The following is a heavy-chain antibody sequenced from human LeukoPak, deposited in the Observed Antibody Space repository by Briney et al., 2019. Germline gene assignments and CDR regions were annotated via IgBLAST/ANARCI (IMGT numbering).Heavy chain of an antibody. J-gene: IGHJ4*02. CDR1: GYTCTVYY. CDR2: INPNSGGT. Sequence: ASVKVSCKSSGYTCTVYYMRWVRQAPGQGLGWMGWINPNSGGTNYAQKFQGRVTMTRDTSISTAYMELSRLRSDDTAVYYCARDLGYYDSSGPYWGQGTLVTASS. CDR3: ARDLGYYDSSGPY. V-gene: IGHV1-2*02. D-gene: IGHD3-22*01.